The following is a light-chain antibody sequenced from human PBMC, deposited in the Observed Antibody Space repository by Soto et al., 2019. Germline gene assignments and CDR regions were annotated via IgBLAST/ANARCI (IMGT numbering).Light chain of an antibody. CDR1: QSVLYSSNNKND. Sequence: DIVMTQSPDSLAVSLGERANINCKSSQSVLYSSNNKNDLAWYQQKPGQPPKLLLYWPSTRESGVPDRFSGSGSGTDFTLTISSRQAEDVAVYYCQQYRTFGRGPKVEI. J-gene: IGKJ1*01. CDR2: WPS. CDR3: QQYRT. V-gene: IGKV4-1*01.